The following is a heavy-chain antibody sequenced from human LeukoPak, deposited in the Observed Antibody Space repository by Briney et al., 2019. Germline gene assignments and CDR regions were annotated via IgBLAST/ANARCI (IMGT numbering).Heavy chain of an antibody. V-gene: IGHV3-23*01. D-gene: IGHD4-17*01. CDR3: AKDNDYGDYA. J-gene: IGHJ4*02. Sequence: GGSLRLSCAASGFTFSSYGMNWVRQAPGKGLEWVSGISPSGGITYYADSVKGRFTISRDNSKNTLYLQMNSLRAEDTAVYYCAKDNDYGDYAWGQGTLVTVSS. CDR1: GFTFSSYG. CDR2: ISPSGGIT.